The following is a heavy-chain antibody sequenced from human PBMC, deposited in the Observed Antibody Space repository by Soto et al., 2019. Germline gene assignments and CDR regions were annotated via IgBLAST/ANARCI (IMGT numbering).Heavy chain of an antibody. D-gene: IGHD3-22*01. CDR1: GFTFSSYS. CDR2: ISSSSSYI. CDR3: ARDPISSGSDY. Sequence: GGSLRLSCAASGFTFSSYSMNWVRQAPGKGLEWVSSISSSSSYIYYADSVKGRFTISRDNAKNSLYLQMNSLRAEDTAVYYCARDPISSGSDYWGQGTLVTVSS. V-gene: IGHV3-21*01. J-gene: IGHJ4*02.